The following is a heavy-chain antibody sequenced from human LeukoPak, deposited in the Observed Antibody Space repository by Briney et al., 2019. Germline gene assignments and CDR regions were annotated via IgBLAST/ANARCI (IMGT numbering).Heavy chain of an antibody. CDR2: IYSDNT. CDR1: GFTLSSNS. J-gene: IGHJ4*02. D-gene: IGHD4/OR15-4a*01. Sequence: PGGSLRLSCTVSGFTLSSNSMSWVRRAPGKGLEWVSFIYSDNTHYSPYVKGRFTISRDNSKNTLYLQMNSLRAEDTAVYYCARRAGAYSHPYDYWGQGTLVTVSS. V-gene: IGHV3-53*01. CDR3: ARRAGAYSHPYDY.